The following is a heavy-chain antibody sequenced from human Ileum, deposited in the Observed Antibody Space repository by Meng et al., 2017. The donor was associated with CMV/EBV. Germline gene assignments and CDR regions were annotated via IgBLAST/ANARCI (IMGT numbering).Heavy chain of an antibody. CDR2: IIRGADRA. V-gene: IGHV3-23*01. D-gene: IGHD2-21*02. CDR1: GFTFSNYA. Sequence: GGSLRLSGAASGFTFSNYAMGWVRQAPGKGLEWVSVIIRGADRAPYADSVKGRFTISRDNAWNTLYLQMNTLRADDTAIYYCAKKKDLGGDKSYFGYWGQGTLVTVSS. J-gene: IGHJ4*02. CDR3: AKKKDLGGDKSYFGY.